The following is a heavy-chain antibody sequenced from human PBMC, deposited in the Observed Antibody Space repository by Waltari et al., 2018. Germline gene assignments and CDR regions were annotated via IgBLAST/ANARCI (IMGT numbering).Heavy chain of an antibody. Sequence: STNYNPSLKSRVTISVDTSKNQFSLKLSSVTAADTAVYYCARGHQLPYYYYMDVWGKGTTVTVSS. J-gene: IGHJ6*03. CDR3: ARGHQLPYYYYMDV. V-gene: IGHV4-59*09. CDR2: ST. D-gene: IGHD6-13*01.